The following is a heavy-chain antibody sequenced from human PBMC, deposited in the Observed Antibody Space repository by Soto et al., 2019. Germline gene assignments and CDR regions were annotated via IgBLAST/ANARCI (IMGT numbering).Heavy chain of an antibody. D-gene: IGHD6-6*01. CDR1: GFTFSSYG. V-gene: IGHV3-30*18. Sequence: SGGSLRLSCAASGFTFSSYGMHWVRQAPGKGLEWVAVISYDGSNKYYADSVKGRFTISRDNSKNTLYLQMNSLRAEDTAVYYCAKAGSSSSGPTEYFDYWGQGTLVTVSS. J-gene: IGHJ4*02. CDR3: AKAGSSSSGPTEYFDY. CDR2: ISYDGSNK.